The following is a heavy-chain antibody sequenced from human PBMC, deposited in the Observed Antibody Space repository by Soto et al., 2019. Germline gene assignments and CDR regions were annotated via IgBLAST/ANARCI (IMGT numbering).Heavy chain of an antibody. CDR1: GYTFTSYG. Sequence: QVQLVQSGAEVKKPGASVKVSCKASGYTFTSYGISWVRQAPGQGLEWMGWINGYNGNTNHAQKLQGRVTMSTDTSTSTAYMELRSLGADDSAVYYCARRGDVPYYYYGMDVWGQGTTVTVSS. CDR3: ARRGDVPYYYYGMDV. D-gene: IGHD3-16*01. V-gene: IGHV1-18*01. CDR2: INGYNGNT. J-gene: IGHJ6*02.